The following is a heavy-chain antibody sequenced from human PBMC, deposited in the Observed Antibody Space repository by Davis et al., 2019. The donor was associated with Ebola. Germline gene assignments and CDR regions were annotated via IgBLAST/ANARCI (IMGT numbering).Heavy chain of an antibody. J-gene: IGHJ4*02. Sequence: MPSETLSLTCTVSGVSITSYYWSWVRQPPGKRLEWIGYSHYSGSTNYNPSLKSRVTISVDTSKNQFSLKLSSVTAADTAVYYCARIKGLHRWNYFDYWGQGTLVTVSS. CDR2: SHYSGST. V-gene: IGHV4-59*08. CDR3: ARIKGLHRWNYFDY. D-gene: IGHD4-11*01. CDR1: GVSITSYY.